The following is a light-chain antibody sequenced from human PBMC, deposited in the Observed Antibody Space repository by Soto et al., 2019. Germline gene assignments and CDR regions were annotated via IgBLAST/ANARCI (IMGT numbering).Light chain of an antibody. J-gene: IGKJ1*01. Sequence: DIQMTQSPSSLYASVGDRVTITCRARQGINNYLAWFQQKPGNVPSLLIYAASTLRSWVPSRFSGSGSGTDFTPTISTLQPEDVATYYCHNYNSDPRTFGQGTKVEL. V-gene: IGKV1-27*01. CDR1: QGINNY. CDR3: HNYNSDPRT. CDR2: AAS.